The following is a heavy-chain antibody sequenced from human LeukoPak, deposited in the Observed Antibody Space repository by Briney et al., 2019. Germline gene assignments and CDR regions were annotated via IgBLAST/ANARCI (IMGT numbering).Heavy chain of an antibody. V-gene: IGHV4-38-2*02. J-gene: IGHJ5*02. Sequence: KASETLSLTCTVSGYSISSGYYWGWIRQPPGKGLEWIGEINHSGSTNYDPSLKSRVTISVDTSKNQFSLKLSSVTAADTAVYYCATRSRVVAGPNWFDPWGQGTLVTVSS. CDR3: ATRSRVVAGPNWFDP. CDR1: GYSISSGYY. D-gene: IGHD6-19*01. CDR2: INHSGST.